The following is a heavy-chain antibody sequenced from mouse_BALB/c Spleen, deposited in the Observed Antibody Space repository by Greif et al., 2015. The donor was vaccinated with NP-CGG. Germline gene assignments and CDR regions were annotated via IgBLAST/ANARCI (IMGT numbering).Heavy chain of an antibody. D-gene: IGHD1-1*01. CDR3: ARGGTTVVAGDYYAMDY. J-gene: IGHJ4*01. CDR1: GYTFTSYW. Sequence: VQVVESGAELAKPGASVKMSCKASGYTFTSYWMHWVKQRPGQGLEWIGYINPSTGYTEYNQKFKDKATLTADKSSSTAYMQLSSLTSEDSAVYYCARGGTTVVAGDYYAMDYWGQGTSVTVSS. CDR2: INPSTGYT. V-gene: IGHV1-7*01.